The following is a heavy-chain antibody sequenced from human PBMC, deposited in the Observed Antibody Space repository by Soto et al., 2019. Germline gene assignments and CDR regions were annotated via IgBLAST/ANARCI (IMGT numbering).Heavy chain of an antibody. CDR1: GGSFSGYY. CDR3: SRGSSGLYYDNLTGYYN. V-gene: IGHV4-34*01. Sequence: SETLSLTCAVYGGSFSGYYWSWIRQPPGKGLEWIGEINHSESTNYNPSLKSRVTISVDTSENQFSLKLSSLTAADTAVYYCSRGSSGLYYDNLTGYYNSGQGTLVTVSS. CDR2: INHSEST. D-gene: IGHD3-9*01. J-gene: IGHJ4*02.